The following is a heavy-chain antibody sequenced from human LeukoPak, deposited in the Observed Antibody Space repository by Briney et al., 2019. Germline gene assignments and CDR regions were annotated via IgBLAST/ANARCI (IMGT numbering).Heavy chain of an antibody. CDR2: IIPIFGTA. D-gene: IGHD4-11*01. V-gene: IGHV1-69*05. CDR1: GGTFSSYA. J-gene: IGHJ1*01. CDR3: ARGYSTSVTTFQH. Sequence: ASVKVSCKASGGTFSSYAISWVRQAPGQGLEWMGGIIPIFGTANYAQKFQGRVMITTDESTGTAYMELSSLRSEDTAVYYCARGYSTSVTTFQHWGQGTLVTVSS.